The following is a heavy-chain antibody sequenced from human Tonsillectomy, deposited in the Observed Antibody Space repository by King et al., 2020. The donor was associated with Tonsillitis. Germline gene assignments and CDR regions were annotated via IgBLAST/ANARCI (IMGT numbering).Heavy chain of an antibody. D-gene: IGHD6-6*01. Sequence: QLQESGPGLVKPSQTLSLTCTVSGGSISSGSYYWSWIRQPAGKGLEWIGHVYPRGSTIYNPSLESRVTISLDTSKNQFSLKLNSVTAADTAVYYGATRSSSTIYYYNHHMDVWGKGTTVTVSS. J-gene: IGHJ6*03. CDR3: ATRSSSTIYYYNHHMDV. CDR2: VYPRGST. CDR1: GGSISSGSYY. V-gene: IGHV4-61*02.